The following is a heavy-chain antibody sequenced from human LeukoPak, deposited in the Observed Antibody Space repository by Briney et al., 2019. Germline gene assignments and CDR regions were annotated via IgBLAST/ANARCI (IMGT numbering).Heavy chain of an antibody. CDR1: GGSISSSSYY. D-gene: IGHD1-26*01. CDR2: IYYSGST. Sequence: SETLSLTCTVSGGSISSSSYYWGWNRQPPGKGLEWIGSIYYSGSTYYNPSLKSRVTISVDTSKNQFSLKLSSVTAADTAVYYCARQDSGGSPGGWFDPWGQGTLVTVSS. J-gene: IGHJ5*02. V-gene: IGHV4-39*01. CDR3: ARQDSGGSPGGWFDP.